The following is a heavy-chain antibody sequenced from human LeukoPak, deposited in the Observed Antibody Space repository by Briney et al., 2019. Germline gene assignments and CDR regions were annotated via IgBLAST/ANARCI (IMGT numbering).Heavy chain of an antibody. V-gene: IGHV1-69*13. CDR1: GGTFSSYA. Sequence: SVKVSCKASGGTFSSYAISWVRQAPGQGLEWMGGIIPIFGTANYAQKFQGRVTITADESTSTAYMELSSLRSEDTAVYYCARVYRGVYVTDYWGQGTLVTVSS. J-gene: IGHJ4*02. D-gene: IGHD3-10*01. CDR2: IIPIFGTA. CDR3: ARVYRGVYVTDY.